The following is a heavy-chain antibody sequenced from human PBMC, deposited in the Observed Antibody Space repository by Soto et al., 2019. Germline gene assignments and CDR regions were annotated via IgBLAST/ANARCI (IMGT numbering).Heavy chain of an antibody. Sequence: GGSLRLSCAASGFTFSSYSMNWVRQAPGKGLEWVAVIRDGGSDKYYADSVKGRFTISRDNSKNTLYLQMNSLRAEDTAVYYCAKGGAYGSGYYGMDVWGQGTTVTVSS. J-gene: IGHJ6*02. V-gene: IGHV3-30*18. CDR1: GFTFSSYS. D-gene: IGHD3-10*01. CDR3: AKGGAYGSGYYGMDV. CDR2: IRDGGSDK.